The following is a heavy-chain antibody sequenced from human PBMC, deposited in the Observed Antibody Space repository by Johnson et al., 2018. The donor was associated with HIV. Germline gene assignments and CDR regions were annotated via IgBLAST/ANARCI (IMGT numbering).Heavy chain of an antibody. CDR1: GFTFSSYD. CDR2: IGTAGDT. Sequence: VQLVESGGGLVQPGGSLRLSCAASGFTFSSYDMHWVRQATGKGLEWVSAIGTAGDTYYPGSVKGRFTISRENAKNSLYLQMNSLRAGDTAVYYCARALRTALGGPWNGGYDAFDIWGQGTMVTVSS. J-gene: IGHJ3*02. V-gene: IGHV3-13*01. CDR3: ARALRTALGGPWNGGYDAFDI. D-gene: IGHD1-1*01.